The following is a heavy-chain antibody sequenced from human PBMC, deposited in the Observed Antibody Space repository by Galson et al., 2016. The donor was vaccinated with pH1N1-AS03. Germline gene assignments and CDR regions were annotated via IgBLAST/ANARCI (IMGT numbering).Heavy chain of an antibody. CDR2: ISTYNGYT. J-gene: IGHJ4*02. CDR1: GYTFTTYS. Sequence: VKVSCKASGYTFTTYSITWVRQAPGQGLEWVGWISTYNGYTNYAQNLQGRVAMTTDTSTTTAYMELRTLRSDDTAVYYCARALDGTDDYWGQGTLVTVAS. CDR3: ARALDGTDDY. D-gene: IGHD1-1*01. V-gene: IGHV1-18*04.